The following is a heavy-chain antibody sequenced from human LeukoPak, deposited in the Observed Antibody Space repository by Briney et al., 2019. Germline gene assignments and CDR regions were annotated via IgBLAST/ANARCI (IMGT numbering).Heavy chain of an antibody. V-gene: IGHV4-4*07. CDR1: GGSITGYY. D-gene: IGHD3-22*01. J-gene: IGHJ4*02. CDR3: AREEFLHEIDSSGYFVY. Sequence: SETLSLTCTVSGGSITGYYWNWVRQPAGRGLEWLGRVYSSGVGNYNPSLTSRVTMSVDTSKNQFSLKLPSLTAADTAVYYCAREEFLHEIDSSGYFVYWGQGTLVTVSS. CDR2: VYSSGVG.